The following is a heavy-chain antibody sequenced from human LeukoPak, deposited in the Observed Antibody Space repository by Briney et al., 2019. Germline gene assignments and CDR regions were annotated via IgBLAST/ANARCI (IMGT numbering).Heavy chain of an antibody. CDR3: ARVGGYSYGYSVDY. CDR1: GGSISSYY. CDR2: VYHSGSA. D-gene: IGHD5-18*01. Sequence: SETLSLTCTVSGGSISSYYWGWLRLPPGKGLEWIGSVYHSGSAYYNPSLKSRVTISVDTSKNQFSLRLSSVTAADTAVYYCARVGGYSYGYSVDYWGQGTLATVSS. J-gene: IGHJ4*02. V-gene: IGHV4-38-2*02.